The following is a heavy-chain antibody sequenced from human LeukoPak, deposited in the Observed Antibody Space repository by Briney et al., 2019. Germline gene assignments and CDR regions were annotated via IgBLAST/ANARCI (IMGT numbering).Heavy chain of an antibody. J-gene: IGHJ4*02. CDR3: ARHESGSYYYFDY. CDR2: IYHSGST. CDR1: GGSISSGGFS. Sequence: SETLSLTCGVSGGSISSGGFSWSWIRQPPGKGLEWIGYIYHSGSTYYKPSLKSRVTISIDRSKNYSSLNLSSVTAADTAVYYSARHESGSYYYFDYWGQGTLVTVSS. V-gene: IGHV4-30-2*01. D-gene: IGHD1-26*01.